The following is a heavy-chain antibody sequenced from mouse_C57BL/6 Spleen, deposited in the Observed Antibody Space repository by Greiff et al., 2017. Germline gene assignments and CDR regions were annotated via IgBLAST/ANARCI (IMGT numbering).Heavy chain of an antibody. CDR1: GYTFTDYE. J-gene: IGHJ1*03. Sequence: QVQLQQSGAELVRPGASVTLSCKASGYTFTDYEMHWVKQTPVHGLEWIGAIDPETGGTAYNQKFKGKAILTADKSSSTAYMELRSLTSEDSAVYYCTRWDYDVGYFDVWGTGTTVTVSS. D-gene: IGHD2-4*01. V-gene: IGHV1-15*01. CDR2: IDPETGGT. CDR3: TRWDYDVGYFDV.